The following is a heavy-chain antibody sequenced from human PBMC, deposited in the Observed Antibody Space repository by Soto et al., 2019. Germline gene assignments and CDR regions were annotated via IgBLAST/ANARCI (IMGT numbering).Heavy chain of an antibody. CDR3: ARDRVAGIWGDAFDI. D-gene: IGHD3-16*01. CDR2: INPYNGNT. CDR1: GYTFTNHG. V-gene: IGHV1-18*04. J-gene: IGHJ3*02. Sequence: ASVKVSCKTSGYTFTNHGINWVRQAPGQGPEWMGWINPYNGNTNYAQKLQGRVTLTTDTSTSTAYMDLRSLTSDDTAVYYCARDRVAGIWGDAFDIWGQGTMVTVSS.